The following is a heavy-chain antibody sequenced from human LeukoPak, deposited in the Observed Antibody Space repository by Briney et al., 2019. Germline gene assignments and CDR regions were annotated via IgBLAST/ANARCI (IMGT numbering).Heavy chain of an antibody. CDR3: ARASEDSS. CDR1: GYTFTIYS. J-gene: IGHJ4*02. Sequence: ASVKVSCKASGYTFTIYSMHWVRQAPGQGLGWMGWINPNSGGTNYAQKFQGRVTMTRDTSISTAYMELSRLRSYDTAGYYCARASEDSSWGQGTLVTVSS. V-gene: IGHV1-2*02. CDR2: INPNSGGT. D-gene: IGHD6-6*01.